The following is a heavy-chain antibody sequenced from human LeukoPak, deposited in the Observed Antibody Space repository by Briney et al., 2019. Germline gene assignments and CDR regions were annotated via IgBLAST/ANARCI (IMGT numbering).Heavy chain of an antibody. CDR3: ARGAHSSSSTPNYYYYYMDV. Sequence: ASVKVSCKSTGYTITTYGISWVRQAPGQGLQWMGWVSAYNGNTNYEQKFKGRVTMTTDTSTSTAYMELRSLRSDDTAVYYCARGAHSSSSTPNYYYYYMDVWGKGTTVTVSS. J-gene: IGHJ6*03. V-gene: IGHV1-18*01. D-gene: IGHD6-6*01. CDR2: VSAYNGNT. CDR1: GYTITTYG.